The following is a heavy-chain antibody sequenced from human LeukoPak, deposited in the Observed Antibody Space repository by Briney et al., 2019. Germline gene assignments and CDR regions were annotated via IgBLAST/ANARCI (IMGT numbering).Heavy chain of an antibody. CDR2: ISYDGSHK. V-gene: IGHV3-30*07. CDR1: GFTFISDS. J-gene: IGHJ4*02. D-gene: IGHD5-18*01. Sequence: PGRSLRLSCVDSGFTFISDSMHWVRQAPGKGLEWVAIISYDGSHKYYADSVKGRFTIARDNSKNTLYLQMNSLRAEDTALYYCGRDAGSYGISFIDYWGQGTLVTVSS. CDR3: GRDAGSYGISFIDY.